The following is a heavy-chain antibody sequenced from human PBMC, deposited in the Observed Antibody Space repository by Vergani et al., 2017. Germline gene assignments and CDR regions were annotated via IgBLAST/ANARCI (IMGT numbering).Heavy chain of an antibody. D-gene: IGHD6-13*01. J-gene: IGHJ5*02. Sequence: QVQLVQSGSELKKPGASVKVSCKASGYTFTSYAMNWVRQAPGQGLEWLGLINTNTGNPTYAQGFTGRFVFSLDTSVSTAYLQISSLRAEDTAVYYCARGQHKVAAAGRDWFDPWGQGTLVTVSS. V-gene: IGHV7-4-1*02. CDR3: ARGQHKVAAAGRDWFDP. CDR2: INTNTGNP. CDR1: GYTFTSYA.